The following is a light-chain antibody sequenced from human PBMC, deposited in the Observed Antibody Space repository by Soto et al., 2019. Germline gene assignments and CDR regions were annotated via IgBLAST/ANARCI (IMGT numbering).Light chain of an antibody. J-gene: IGLJ1*01. V-gene: IGLV2-14*03. CDR2: GVS. Sequence: QSALTQPASVSGSPGQSITITCTGTSSDVGGYNYVSWYQQHPGKAPKVLISGVSNRPSGISNRFSGSKSGNTASLTISGLQAEDEADYYCSSYTSIDTWVFGTGTKVTVL. CDR3: SSYTSIDTWV. CDR1: SSDVGGYNY.